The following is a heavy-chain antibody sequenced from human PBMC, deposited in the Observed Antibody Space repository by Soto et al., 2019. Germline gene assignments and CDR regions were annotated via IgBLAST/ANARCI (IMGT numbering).Heavy chain of an antibody. CDR2: INSDGSSA. V-gene: IGHV3-74*03. Sequence: GGSLRLSCAASGFTFSSYWTHWVRQAPGKGLVWVSHINSDGSSATYADSVKGRFTISRDNAKNTLYLQMNSLRAEDTAVYYCARAYSSSWYYFDYWGQGALVTVSS. D-gene: IGHD6-13*01. CDR1: GFTFSSYW. CDR3: ARAYSSSWYYFDY. J-gene: IGHJ4*02.